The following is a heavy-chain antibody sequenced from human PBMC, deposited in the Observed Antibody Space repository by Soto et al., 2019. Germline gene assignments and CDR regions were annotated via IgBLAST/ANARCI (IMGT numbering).Heavy chain of an antibody. J-gene: IGHJ3*02. Sequence: PGGSLRLSCAASGFTFSSYAMSWVRQAPGKGLEYVSGISNDGGRTYYADSVKGRFTISRDNSKNTLSLQMSSLSTEDTAVYYCVVRGSAFDIWGQGTMVTVSS. CDR3: VVRGSAFDI. D-gene: IGHD3-10*01. CDR2: ISNDGGRT. V-gene: IGHV3-64D*08. CDR1: GFTFSSYA.